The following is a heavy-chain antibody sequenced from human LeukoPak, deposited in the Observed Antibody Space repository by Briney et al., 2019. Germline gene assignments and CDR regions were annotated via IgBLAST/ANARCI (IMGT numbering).Heavy chain of an antibody. D-gene: IGHD2-21*02. Sequence: GGSLRLSCAASGFTFSSYEMNWVRQAPGKGLEWVSYISSSGSTIYYADSVKGRFTISRDNSKNTLYLQMNSLRAEDTAVYYCAREECGGDCYGWNAFDIWGQGTMVTVSS. CDR1: GFTFSSYE. V-gene: IGHV3-48*03. CDR3: AREECGGDCYGWNAFDI. J-gene: IGHJ3*02. CDR2: ISSSGSTI.